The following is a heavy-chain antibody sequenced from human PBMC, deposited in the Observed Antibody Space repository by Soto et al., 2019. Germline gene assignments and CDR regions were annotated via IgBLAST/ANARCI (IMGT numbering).Heavy chain of an antibody. D-gene: IGHD3-10*01. Sequence: SETLSLTCAVYGGSFSGYYWTWIRQHPGKGLEWIGYIYYSGSTYYNPSLKSRVTISVDTSKNQFSLKLSSVTAADTAMYYCARQLYGSGSLNWGQGTLVTVSS. CDR3: ARQLYGSGSLN. CDR2: IYYSGST. CDR1: GGSFSGYY. J-gene: IGHJ4*02. V-gene: IGHV4-34*09.